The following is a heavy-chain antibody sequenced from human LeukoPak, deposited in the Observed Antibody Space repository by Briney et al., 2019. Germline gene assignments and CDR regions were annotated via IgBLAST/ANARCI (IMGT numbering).Heavy chain of an antibody. J-gene: IGHJ4*02. CDR1: GDSVSTNSAA. D-gene: IGHD3-10*01. Sequence: SQTLSLTCAISGDSVSTNSAAWNWIRLSPSRGLEWLGRTYYRYKWYNDSAVSVKGRLTINPDTSRNQCSLQLDSVTPEDTAVCYRARGTTSRGVTFDYWGQGTLVTVSS. CDR2: TYYRYKWYN. CDR3: ARGTTSRGVTFDY. V-gene: IGHV6-1*01.